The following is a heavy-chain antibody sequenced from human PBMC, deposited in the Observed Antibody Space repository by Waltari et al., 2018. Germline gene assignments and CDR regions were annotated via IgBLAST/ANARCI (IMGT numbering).Heavy chain of an antibody. D-gene: IGHD3-10*01. CDR2: INPNRGGT. CDR1: GYTFTGYH. J-gene: IGHJ4*02. CDR3: ARVGEGSGNLDY. Sequence: QVQLVQSGAEVKKPGASVKVSCKASGYTFTGYHMHWVRQAPGQGLEWMGWINPNRGGTNYAQKFQGRVTMTRDTSISTAYMELSRLRSDDTAVYYCARVGEGSGNLDYWGQGTLVTVSS. V-gene: IGHV1-2*02.